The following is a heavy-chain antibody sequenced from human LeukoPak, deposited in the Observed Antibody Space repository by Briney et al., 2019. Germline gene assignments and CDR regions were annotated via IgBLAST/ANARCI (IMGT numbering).Heavy chain of an antibody. CDR2: IKSDGSFT. J-gene: IGHJ4*02. V-gene: IGHV3-74*01. D-gene: IGHD1-26*01. CDR1: GFTFSGYW. Sequence: GGSLRLSCAASGFTFSGYWMHWVRQAPGKGLVWVSSIKSDGSFTSIADSAKGRFTISGDNAKNTVYLQMNSLRAEDTAVYYCVRDNRSYNFDYWGQGTLVTVSS. CDR3: VRDNRSYNFDY.